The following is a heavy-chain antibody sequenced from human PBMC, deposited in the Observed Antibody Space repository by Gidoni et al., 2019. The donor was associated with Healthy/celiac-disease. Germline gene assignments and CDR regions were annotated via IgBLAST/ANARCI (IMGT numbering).Heavy chain of an antibody. J-gene: IGHJ3*02. CDR1: GGSFSGYY. D-gene: IGHD2-15*01. Sequence: QVQLQQWGAGLLKPSETLSLTCAAYGGSFSGYYWSWIRQPPGKGLEWIGEINHSGSTNYNPSLKSRITISVDTSKNQFSLKLSSVTAADTAVYYCARTLCSGGSCYGPYAFDIWGQGTMVTVSS. V-gene: IGHV4-34*01. CDR2: INHSGST. CDR3: ARTLCSGGSCYGPYAFDI.